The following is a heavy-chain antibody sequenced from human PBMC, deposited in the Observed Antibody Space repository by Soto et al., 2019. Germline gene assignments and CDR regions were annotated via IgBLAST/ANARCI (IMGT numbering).Heavy chain of an antibody. Sequence: QVHLVQSGAEVKKAGSSVKVSCKASGGTVSSYAITWVRQAPGKGLEWMGVFIPIFVSAHYAQKFQGRVPITADESSSTAYMELSGLRSEDTAIYYCARDLSSDSTGFRGYDLWGQGTLVTVSS. J-gene: IGHJ4*02. CDR1: GGTVSSYA. V-gene: IGHV1-69*01. D-gene: IGHD3-10*01. CDR3: ARDLSSDSTGFRGYDL. CDR2: FIPIFVSA.